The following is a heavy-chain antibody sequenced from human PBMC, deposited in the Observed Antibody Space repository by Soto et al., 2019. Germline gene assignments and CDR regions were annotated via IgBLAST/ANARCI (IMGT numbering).Heavy chain of an antibody. CDR3: VRGRRGSGWPVVDY. Sequence: SETLSLTCAVYGGSFSGYYWSWIRQPPGKGLEWIGEINHSGSTNYNPSLKSRVTISVDTSKNQFSLKLSSVTAADTAVYYCVRGRRGSGWPVVDYWGQGTLVTVSS. CDR1: GGSFSGYY. J-gene: IGHJ4*02. V-gene: IGHV4-34*01. D-gene: IGHD6-19*01. CDR2: INHSGST.